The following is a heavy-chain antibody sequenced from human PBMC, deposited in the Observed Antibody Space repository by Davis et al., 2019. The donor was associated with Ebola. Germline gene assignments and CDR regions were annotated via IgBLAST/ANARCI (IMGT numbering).Heavy chain of an antibody. CDR1: GFTFSSYG. CDR3: ARGSSGWYYYYYGMDV. D-gene: IGHD6-19*01. Sequence: GGSLRLSCAASGFTFSSYGMHWVRQAPGKGLEWVAFIRYDGSNKYYADSVKGRFTISRDNAKNTLYLQMNSLRAEDTAVYYCARGSSGWYYYYYGMDVWGQGTTVTVSS. J-gene: IGHJ6*02. CDR2: IRYDGSNK. V-gene: IGHV3-30*02.